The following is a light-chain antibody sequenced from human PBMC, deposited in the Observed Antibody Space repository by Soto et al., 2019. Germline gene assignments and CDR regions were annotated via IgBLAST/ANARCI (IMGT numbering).Light chain of an antibody. CDR1: QSVTIY. J-gene: IGKJ5*01. CDR2: DVS. CDR3: QQRSNWPPT. Sequence: VLTQSPATLSLSPGEGATLSCRASQSVTIYLAWYQKKSGQAPRLLIYDVSKRATGIPARFSGSGSGTDFNLNIASLEPEDSAIYFCQQRSNWPPTFGQGTRLEIK. V-gene: IGKV3-11*01.